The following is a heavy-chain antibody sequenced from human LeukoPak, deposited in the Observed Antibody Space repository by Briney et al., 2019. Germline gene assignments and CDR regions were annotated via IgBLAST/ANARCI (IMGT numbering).Heavy chain of an antibody. J-gene: IGHJ4*02. CDR1: GFTFSSYW. CDR2: IEQDGSEK. V-gene: IGHV3-7*01. D-gene: IGHD1-1*01. Sequence: PGGPLRLSCAASGFTFSSYWMSWVRQAPGKGLEWVANIEQDGSEKYYVDSVKGRFTISRDNAKNSLYLQMNSLRAEDTAVYYCARDFSPSTGDFDYWGQGTLVTVSS. CDR3: ARDFSPSTGDFDY.